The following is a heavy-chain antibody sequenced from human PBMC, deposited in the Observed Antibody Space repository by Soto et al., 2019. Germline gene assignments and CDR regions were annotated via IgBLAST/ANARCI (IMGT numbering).Heavy chain of an antibody. V-gene: IGHV1-8*01. CDR3: ARMASAGTLNWFDP. D-gene: IGHD1-1*01. CDR1: GYSFYNND. Sequence: QVQLVQSGAEVKEPGDSVKVSCKTSGYSFYNNDISWVRQAPGQGLEWMGWMNPGSGSTGYAHKFQGRVTMTRNASISTAYLELNSLRSDDTAVYYCARMASAGTLNWFDPWGQGTLVSVSS. J-gene: IGHJ5*02. CDR2: MNPGSGST.